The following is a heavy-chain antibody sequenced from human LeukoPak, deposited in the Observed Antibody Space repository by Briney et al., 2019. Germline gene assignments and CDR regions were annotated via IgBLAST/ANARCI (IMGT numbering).Heavy chain of an antibody. V-gene: IGHV1-8*01. CDR1: RYTFSCYD. Sequence: ASVKVSCKGYRYTFSCYDINWVRQAPGQGLEWMGWMNPNTGNTGYAPKFQGRVTMTRDTSISTAYMELRGLRSEDTAVYYCARLSQTPDYYGSGAYFYLGYWGQGTRVTVSS. CDR3: ARLSQTPDYYGSGAYFYLGY. J-gene: IGHJ4*02. D-gene: IGHD6-25*01. CDR2: MNPNTGNT.